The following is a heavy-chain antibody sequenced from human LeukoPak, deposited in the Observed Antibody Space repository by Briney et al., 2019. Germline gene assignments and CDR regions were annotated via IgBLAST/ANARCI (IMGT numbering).Heavy chain of an antibody. Sequence: PGGSLRLSCAAPGFTFTNAWMSWVRQAPGKGLEWIGRIKSKTDGGTTDYAAPVKGRFTISRDDSENTLYLQMNSLKTEDTAVYFCTTETNWYFDLWGRGTLVTVSS. CDR3: TTETNWYFDL. CDR1: GFTFTNAW. D-gene: IGHD1-1*01. J-gene: IGHJ2*01. CDR2: IKSKTDGGTT. V-gene: IGHV3-15*01.